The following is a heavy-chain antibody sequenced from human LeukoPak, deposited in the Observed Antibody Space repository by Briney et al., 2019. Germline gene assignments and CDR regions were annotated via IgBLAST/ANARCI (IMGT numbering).Heavy chain of an antibody. Sequence: SETLSLTCTVSGGSISTSSYYWGRIRQPPGKGLEWIGRIYYSGSTYYNPSLKSRVTISVDTSKNQFSLTLSSVTAADTAVYYCAATYYDILTGYCPIWFYPWGEGTLVAVSS. CDR2: IYYSGST. V-gene: IGHV4-39*01. D-gene: IGHD3-9*01. CDR3: AATYYDILTGYCPIWFYP. J-gene: IGHJ5*02. CDR1: GGSISTSSYY.